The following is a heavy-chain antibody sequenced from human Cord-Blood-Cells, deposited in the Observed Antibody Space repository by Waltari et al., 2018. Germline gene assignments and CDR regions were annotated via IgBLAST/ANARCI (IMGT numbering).Heavy chain of an antibody. D-gene: IGHD6-6*01. Sequence: QVQLVQSGAEVKKPGSSVKVSCKASGGTFSSYAISWVRQAPGQGLEWMGGIIPMFGTANYAQKFQGRVTITADESTRTAYRELSSLRSEDTAVYYCARVVGDIAARLNWFDPWGQGTLVTVSS. CDR3: ARVVGDIAARLNWFDP. V-gene: IGHV1-69*12. CDR1: GGTFSSYA. J-gene: IGHJ5*02. CDR2: IIPMFGTA.